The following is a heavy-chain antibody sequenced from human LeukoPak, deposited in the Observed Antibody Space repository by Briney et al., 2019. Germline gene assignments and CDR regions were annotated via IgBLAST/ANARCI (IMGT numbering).Heavy chain of an antibody. CDR2: ISAYNGNT. CDR3: ARDTSKWLRSLNWFDP. Sequence: GASVKVSCKASGGTFSSYAINWVRQAPGQGLEWMGWISAYNGNTNYAQKLQGRVTMTTDTSTSTAYMELRSLRSDDTAVYYCARDTSKWLRSLNWFDPWGQGTLVTVSS. D-gene: IGHD5-12*01. J-gene: IGHJ5*02. V-gene: IGHV1-18*01. CDR1: GGTFSSYA.